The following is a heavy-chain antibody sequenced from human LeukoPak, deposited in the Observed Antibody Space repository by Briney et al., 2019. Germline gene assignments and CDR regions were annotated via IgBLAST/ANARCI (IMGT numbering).Heavy chain of an antibody. CDR1: GGSISSGSYY. CDR2: IYTSGST. D-gene: IGHD3-3*01. J-gene: IGHJ4*02. V-gene: IGHV4-61*02. CDR3: AGHYDFWSGYLIY. Sequence: SQTLSLTCTVSGGSISSGSYYWSWIRQPAGKGLEWIVRIYTSGSTNYNPSLKSRVTISVDTSKNQFSLKLSSVTAADTAVYYCAGHYDFWSGYLIYWGQGTLVTVSS.